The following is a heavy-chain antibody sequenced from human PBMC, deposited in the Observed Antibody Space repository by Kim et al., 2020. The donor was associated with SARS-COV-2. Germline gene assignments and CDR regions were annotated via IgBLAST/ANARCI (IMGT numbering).Heavy chain of an antibody. D-gene: IGHD1-1*01. Sequence: SETLSLTCAVYGVSLSDYYWTWIRQAPGKGLEWIGEINHGGTTNYNPSLKSRLTISIDTTRSQFSLKLDSVTAADTAMYYCSSNSENDWGLGTLVTASS. J-gene: IGHJ4*02. CDR2: INHGGTT. CDR3: SSNSEND. CDR1: GVSLSDYY. V-gene: IGHV4-34*01.